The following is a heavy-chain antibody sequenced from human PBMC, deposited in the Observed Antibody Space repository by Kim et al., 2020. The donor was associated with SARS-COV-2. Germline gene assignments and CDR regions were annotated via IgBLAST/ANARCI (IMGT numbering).Heavy chain of an antibody. D-gene: IGHD3-16*01. Sequence: YGPSFQGQVTISADKSISTAYLQWSSLKASDTAMYYCARRGLGFYYYGMDVWGQGTTVTVSS. V-gene: IGHV5-51*01. J-gene: IGHJ6*02. CDR3: ARRGLGFYYYGMDV.